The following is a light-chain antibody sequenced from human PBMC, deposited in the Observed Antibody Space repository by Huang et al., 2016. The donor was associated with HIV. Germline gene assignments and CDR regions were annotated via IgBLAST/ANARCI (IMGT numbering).Light chain of an antibody. CDR2: AAS. CDR3: QQYWSTPPAT. J-gene: IGKJ1*01. V-gene: IGKV1-NL1*01. Sequence: DIQMTQSPSSLPASVGDRVTITCRASPGISNSLAWYQQKPGKAPKLLLYAASKLESGVPSRVIGSASGTDYTLTISSLQPEDFETYYCQQYWSTPPATFGQGTKVEIK. CDR1: PGISNS.